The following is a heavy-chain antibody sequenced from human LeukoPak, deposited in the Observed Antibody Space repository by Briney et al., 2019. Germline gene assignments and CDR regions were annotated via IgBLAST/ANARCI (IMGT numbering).Heavy chain of an antibody. CDR1: GGSFSGYY. CDR3: ARVSYDSSGYYHYYMDV. CDR2: IYYSGST. Sequence: SETLSLTCAVYGGSFSGYYWSWIRQPPGKGLEWIGSIYYSGSTYYNPSLKSRVTISVDTSKNQFSLKLSSVTAADTAVYYCARVSYDSSGYYHYYMDVWGKGTTVTVSS. D-gene: IGHD3-22*01. J-gene: IGHJ6*03. V-gene: IGHV4-34*01.